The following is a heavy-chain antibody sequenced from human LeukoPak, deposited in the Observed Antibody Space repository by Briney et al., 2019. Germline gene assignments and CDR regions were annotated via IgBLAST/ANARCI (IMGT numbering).Heavy chain of an antibody. D-gene: IGHD3-10*01. J-gene: IGHJ4*02. Sequence: SETLSLTCAVYGGSFSGYYWSWIRQPPGKGLEWIGEINHSGSTNYNPSLKSRVTISVDTSKNQFSLKLSSVTAADTAVYYCARVVFKGYYGSGSYYNEDYWGQGTLVTVSS. CDR2: INHSGST. V-gene: IGHV4-34*01. CDR1: GGSFSGYY. CDR3: ARVVFKGYYGSGSYYNEDY.